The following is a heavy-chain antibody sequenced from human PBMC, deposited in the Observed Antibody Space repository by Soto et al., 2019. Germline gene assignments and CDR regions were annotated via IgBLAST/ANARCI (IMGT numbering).Heavy chain of an antibody. J-gene: IGHJ4*02. CDR3: AREGVNYDILTGSPPFRY. D-gene: IGHD3-9*01. Sequence: GASVKVSCKASGYTFTSYAMHWVRQAPGQRLEWMGWINAGNGNTKYSQKFQGRVTITRDTSASTAYMELSSLRSEDTAVYYCAREGVNYDILTGSPPFRYWGQGTLVTVSS. CDR2: INAGNGNT. V-gene: IGHV1-3*01. CDR1: GYTFTSYA.